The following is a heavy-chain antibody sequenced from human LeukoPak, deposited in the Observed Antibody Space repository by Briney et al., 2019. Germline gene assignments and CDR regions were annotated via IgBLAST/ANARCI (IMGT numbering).Heavy chain of an antibody. Sequence: SETLSLACTVSGHSLSGYYWSWLPQPAGKGLEWIGRIYTGGSTNYNPSPKSRVTKSVDTSKNQFSLRVSSVTAADTAVYYCARAGIMATTPFGYWGQGTLVSVSS. CDR1: GHSLSGYY. J-gene: IGHJ4*02. CDR3: ARAGIMATTPFGY. V-gene: IGHV4-4*07. CDR2: IYTGGST. D-gene: IGHD5-24*01.